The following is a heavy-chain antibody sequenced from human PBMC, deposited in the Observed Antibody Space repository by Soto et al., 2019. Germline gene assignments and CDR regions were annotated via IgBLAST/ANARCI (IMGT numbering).Heavy chain of an antibody. CDR3: VRDGHCRTASCYSKWEYYFYFGMHV. Sequence: GASVKVSCKASGYTFSTYGISWVRQARGQGLEWMGWISGYNGNTNYGHNLQGRLTMTTDTSATTAYMELRSLRSEDSAVYFCVRDGHCRTASCYSKWEYYFYFGMHVWGQGTTVTVSS. J-gene: IGHJ6*02. D-gene: IGHD2-2*02. V-gene: IGHV1-18*01. CDR2: ISGYNGNT. CDR1: GYTFSTYG.